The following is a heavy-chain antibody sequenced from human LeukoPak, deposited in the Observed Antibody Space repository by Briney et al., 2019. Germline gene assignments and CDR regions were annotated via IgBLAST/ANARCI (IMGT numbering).Heavy chain of an antibody. CDR2: ISSSGSTI. CDR1: GFTFSSYE. CDR3: VKLSIIGVDY. Sequence: PGGSLRLSCAASGFTFSSYELNWVRQAPGKGLEWVSCISSSGSTIYYADSVKGRSTISRDNAKNTLYLQMNSLRAEDTAVYYCVKLSIIGVDYWGQGALVTVSS. D-gene: IGHD2/OR15-2a*01. J-gene: IGHJ4*02. V-gene: IGHV3-48*03.